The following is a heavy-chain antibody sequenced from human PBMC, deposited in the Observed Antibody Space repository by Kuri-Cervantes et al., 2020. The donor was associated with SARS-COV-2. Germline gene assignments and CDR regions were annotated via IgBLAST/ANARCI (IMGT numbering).Heavy chain of an antibody. V-gene: IGHV1-8*02. D-gene: IGHD2-8*01. J-gene: IGHJ4*02. CDR1: GYTFTSYD. Sequence: GGSLRLSCKASGYTFTSYDINWVRQATGQGLEWMGWMNPNSGNTGYAQKFQGRVTMTEDTSTDTAYMELSSLRSEDTAVYYCATNRCTNGVCSVYYFDYWGQGTLVTVSS. CDR3: ATNRCTNGVCSVYYFDY. CDR2: MNPNSGNT.